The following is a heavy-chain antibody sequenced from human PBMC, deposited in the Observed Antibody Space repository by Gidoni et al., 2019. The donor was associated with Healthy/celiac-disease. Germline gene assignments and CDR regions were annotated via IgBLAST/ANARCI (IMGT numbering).Heavy chain of an antibody. J-gene: IGHJ3*02. CDR1: GGTFSSYA. D-gene: IGHD5-18*01. V-gene: IGHV1-69*01. CDR2: IIPIFGTA. Sequence: QVQLVQSGAEVKKPGSSVKVSCKASGGTFSSYAISWVRQAPGQGLEWMGGIIPIFGTANYAQKFQGRVTITADESTSTAYMELSSLRSEDTAVYYCAREGYSYGWSGRDAFDIWGQGTMVTVSS. CDR3: AREGYSYGWSGRDAFDI.